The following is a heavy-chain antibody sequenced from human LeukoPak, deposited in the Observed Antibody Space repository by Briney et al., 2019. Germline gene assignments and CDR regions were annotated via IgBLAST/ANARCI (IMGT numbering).Heavy chain of an antibody. CDR3: AREDTSSWSIDY. Sequence: GASVKVSCKASGYTFSSYGISWVRQAPGQGLEWMGWINIFNGETNYAQKVQGRVTVTTDSSTSTAYMELRSLRSDDTAVYYCAREDTSSWSIDYWGQGTLVTVSS. CDR2: INIFNGET. J-gene: IGHJ4*02. D-gene: IGHD6-13*01. V-gene: IGHV1-18*01. CDR1: GYTFSSYG.